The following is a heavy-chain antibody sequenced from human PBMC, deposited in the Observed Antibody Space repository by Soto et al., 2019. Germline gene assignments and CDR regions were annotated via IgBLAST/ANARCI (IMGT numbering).Heavy chain of an antibody. CDR1: GGTVSSFA. V-gene: IGHV1-69*12. Sequence: QVQLMQSGAEVKRPGSSVRVSCKASGGTVSSFAINWVRQAPGQGLEWMGEIIPMFGLANYAQRFQGRVTXXAXXSTSTAYMEVSSLRSEDTAVYYCAREGSAATSFDYWGQGTLVTVSS. CDR2: IIPMFGLA. D-gene: IGHD6-13*01. J-gene: IGHJ4*02. CDR3: AREGSAATSFDY.